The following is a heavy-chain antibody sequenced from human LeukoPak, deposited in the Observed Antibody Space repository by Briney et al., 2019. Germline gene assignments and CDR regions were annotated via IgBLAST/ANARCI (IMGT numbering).Heavy chain of an antibody. D-gene: IGHD1-7*01. V-gene: IGHV4-59*01. CDR2: IYYSGST. CDR3: ARGDWNYPY. CDR1: GGSISSYY. Sequence: SETLSLTCTVSGGSISSYYWSWIRQPPGKGLGWIGYIYYSGSTNYNPPLKSRVTISVDTSKNQFSLKLSSVTAADTAVYYCARGDWNYPYWGQGTLVTVSS. J-gene: IGHJ4*02.